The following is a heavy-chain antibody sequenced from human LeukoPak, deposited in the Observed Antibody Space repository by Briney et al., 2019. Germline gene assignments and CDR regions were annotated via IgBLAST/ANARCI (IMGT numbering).Heavy chain of an antibody. V-gene: IGHV3-74*01. CDR3: ARAGNYYFEY. D-gene: IGHD1-1*01. CDR2: MNGDGSTI. Sequence: GGSLRLSCAGSGFTFSSSWIHWVRQAPGKGLVWVSRMNGDGSTIDYAASVKGRFTISRDNAKNTLYLQMNSPSAEDTAVYYCARAGNYYFEYWGQGTLVTVSS. J-gene: IGHJ4*02. CDR1: GFTFSSSW.